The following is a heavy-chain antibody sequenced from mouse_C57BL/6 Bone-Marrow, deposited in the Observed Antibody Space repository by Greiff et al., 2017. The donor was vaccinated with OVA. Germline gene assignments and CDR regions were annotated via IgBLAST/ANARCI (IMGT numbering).Heavy chain of an antibody. J-gene: IGHJ4*01. V-gene: IGHV5-15*01. Sequence: EVQRVESGGGLVQPGGSLKLSCAASGFTFSDYGMAWVRQAPRKGPEWVAFISNLAYSIYYADTVTGRFTISRENAKNTLYLEMSSLRSEDTAMYYCARTWGYDNYYAMDYWGQGTSVTVSS. D-gene: IGHD2-14*01. CDR2: ISNLAYSI. CDR1: GFTFSDYG. CDR3: ARTWGYDNYYAMDY.